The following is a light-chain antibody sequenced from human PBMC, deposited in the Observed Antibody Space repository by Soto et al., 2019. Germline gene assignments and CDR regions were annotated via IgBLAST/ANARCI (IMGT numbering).Light chain of an antibody. CDR1: QSVGRNY. CDR2: DAS. V-gene: IGKV3-20*01. CDR3: QQYASPPIT. Sequence: EIVLTQSPGTLSLYPGERATLSCRASQSVGRNYLAWYQQKPGQAPRRLIYDASSRATGIPDRFSGSGSGTDFTLTISRLEPEDFAVYYCQQYASPPITFGQGTRLDIK. J-gene: IGKJ5*01.